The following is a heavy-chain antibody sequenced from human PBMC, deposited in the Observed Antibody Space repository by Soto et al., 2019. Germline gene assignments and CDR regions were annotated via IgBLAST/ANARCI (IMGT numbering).Heavy chain of an antibody. V-gene: IGHV3-30-3*01. D-gene: IGHD5-12*01. CDR3: ARESDIVATNPTFDD. J-gene: IGHJ4*02. CDR1: GFTFSSYA. Sequence: QVQLVESGGGVVQPGRSLRLSCAASGFTFSSYAMHWVRQAPGKGLEWVAVISYDGSNKYYADSVKGRFTISRDNSKNTLYLQMNSLRAEDTAVYYCARESDIVATNPTFDDWGQGTLVTVSS. CDR2: ISYDGSNK.